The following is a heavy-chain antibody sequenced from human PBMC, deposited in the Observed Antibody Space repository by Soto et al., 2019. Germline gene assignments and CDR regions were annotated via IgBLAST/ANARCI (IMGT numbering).Heavy chain of an antibody. V-gene: IGHV4-34*01. CDR1: GGSFSGYY. D-gene: IGHD3-22*01. J-gene: IGHJ6*02. Sequence: QVQLQQWGAGLLKPSETLSLTCAVYGGSFSGYYWSWIRQPPGKGLEWIGEINHSGSNNYNPALKRRVTISVDTSKTHSSPKLSSVTAADTAVYYYARRILVVPQYGMDVWGQGTTVTVSS. CDR2: INHSGSN. CDR3: ARRILVVPQYGMDV.